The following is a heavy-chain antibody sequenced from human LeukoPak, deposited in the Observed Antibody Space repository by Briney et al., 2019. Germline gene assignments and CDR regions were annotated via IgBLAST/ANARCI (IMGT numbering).Heavy chain of an antibody. CDR1: GYIFTSYY. Sequence: ASVKVSCKASGYIFTSYYVHWVRQAPGQGLEWMGIINPSGGSTNYAQKFQGRVTMTRDMSTSRAYMELSSLRSDDTAVYYCVRGAPYYYDSTILGFDYWGQGTLVTVSS. CDR3: VRGAPYYYDSTILGFDY. V-gene: IGHV1-46*01. D-gene: IGHD3-22*01. CDR2: INPSGGST. J-gene: IGHJ4*02.